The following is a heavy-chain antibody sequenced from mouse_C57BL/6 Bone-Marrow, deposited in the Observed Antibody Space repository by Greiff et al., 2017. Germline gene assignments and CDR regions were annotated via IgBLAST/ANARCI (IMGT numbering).Heavy chain of an antibody. V-gene: IGHV3-6*01. CDR2: ISYDGSN. Sequence: EVQLQESGPGLVKPSQSLSLTCSVTGYSITSGYYWNWIRQFPGNKLEWMGYISYDGSNNYNPSLKNRISITRDTSKNQFFLKLNSVTTEDTATYYCARDYSNYVGGAMDYWGQGTSVTVSS. D-gene: IGHD2-5*01. CDR3: ARDYSNYVGGAMDY. CDR1: GYSITSGYY. J-gene: IGHJ4*01.